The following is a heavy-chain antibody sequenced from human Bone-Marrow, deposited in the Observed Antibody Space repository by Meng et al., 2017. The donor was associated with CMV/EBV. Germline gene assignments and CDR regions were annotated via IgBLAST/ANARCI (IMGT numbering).Heavy chain of an antibody. J-gene: IGHJ6*02. CDR2: IIPILGIA. Sequence: SVKVSCKASGGTFSSYTISWVRQAPGQGLEWMGRIIPILGIANYAQKFQGRVMITADKSTSTAYMELSSLRSEDTAVYYCARDTVFGVVNYGMDVWGQGTTVTVSS. CDR1: GGTFSSYT. D-gene: IGHD3-3*01. V-gene: IGHV1-69*04. CDR3: ARDTVFGVVNYGMDV.